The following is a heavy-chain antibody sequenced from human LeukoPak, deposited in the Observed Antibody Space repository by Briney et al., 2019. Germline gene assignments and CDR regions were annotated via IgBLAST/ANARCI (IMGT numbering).Heavy chain of an antibody. CDR1: GYTFTSYG. D-gene: IGHD6-19*01. V-gene: IGHV1-18*01. CDR3: ARFPFSSAWLVKVPLDY. Sequence: EASVKISCKASGYTFTSYGISWVRQAPGQGLEWMGWISAYNCNTNYAQKLQGRATMTTDTSTSTAYMELRSLRSDDTAVYYCARFPFSSAWLVKVPLDYRGQGTLVTVSS. J-gene: IGHJ4*02. CDR2: ISAYNCNT.